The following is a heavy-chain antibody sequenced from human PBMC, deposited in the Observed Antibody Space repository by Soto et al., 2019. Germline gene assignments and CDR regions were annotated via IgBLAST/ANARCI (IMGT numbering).Heavy chain of an antibody. V-gene: IGHV1-2*02. CDR1: GYTFTGYY. J-gene: IGHJ5*02. CDR3: ARKSGIVSSSARYWFDP. CDR2: INPNSGGT. D-gene: IGHD6-6*01. Sequence: ASVKVSCKASGYTFTGYYMHWVRQAPGQGLEWMGWINPNSGGTNYAQKFQGRVTMTRGTSISTAYMELSRLRSDDTAVYYCARKSGIVSSSARYWFDPWGQGTLVTVSS.